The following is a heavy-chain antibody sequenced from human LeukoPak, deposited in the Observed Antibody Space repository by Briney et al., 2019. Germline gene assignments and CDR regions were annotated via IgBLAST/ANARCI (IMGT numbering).Heavy chain of an antibody. CDR3: ARGGLYGYDVFDY. CDR2: ISYSGDST. J-gene: IGHJ4*02. V-gene: IGHV3-23*01. CDR1: GFTFNTYA. Sequence: GGSLRLSCAASGFTFNTYAMSWVRQAPGKGLEWVSSISYSGDSTDYADSVKGRLIISRDNSKNTLGLQMNSLRVEDTAVYHCARGGLYGYDVFDYWGQGTLVTVSS. D-gene: IGHD5-12*01.